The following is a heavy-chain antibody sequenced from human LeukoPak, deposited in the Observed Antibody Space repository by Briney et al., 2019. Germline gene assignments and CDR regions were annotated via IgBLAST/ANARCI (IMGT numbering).Heavy chain of an antibody. CDR1: GFTFSDYY. Sequence: PGGSLRLSCAASGFTFSDYYMSWIRQAPGKGLEWVSSISSSSSYTNYADSVKGRFTISRDNAKNSLYLQMNSLRAEDTAVYYCARGREELRYFDWLLFDYWGQGTLVTVSS. V-gene: IGHV3-11*06. CDR3: ARGREELRYFDWLLFDY. CDR2: ISSSSSYT. J-gene: IGHJ4*02. D-gene: IGHD3-9*01.